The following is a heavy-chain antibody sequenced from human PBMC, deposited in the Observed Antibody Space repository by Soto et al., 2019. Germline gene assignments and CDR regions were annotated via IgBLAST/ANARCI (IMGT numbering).Heavy chain of an antibody. V-gene: IGHV5-51*01. J-gene: IGHJ5*02. CDR1: GYSFTTYW. Sequence: GESLKISCQGSGYSFTTYWIAWVRQMPGKGLEWMGIIYPGDSDTRYSPSFQGQVTISADKSINTAYLQWSSLKASDTAMYYCVRRGREAVRQFWFDPWGQGTLVTVSS. CDR3: VRRGREAVRQFWFDP. CDR2: IYPGDSDT. D-gene: IGHD6-6*01.